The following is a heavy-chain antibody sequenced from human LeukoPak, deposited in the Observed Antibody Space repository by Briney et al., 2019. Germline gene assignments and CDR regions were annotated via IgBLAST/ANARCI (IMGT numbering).Heavy chain of an antibody. V-gene: IGHV3-66*04. Sequence: GGSLRLSCAASGFTVSSNYMSWVRQAPGKGLEWVSVIYSGGSTYYADSVKGRFTISRDNSKNTLYLQMNSLRAEDTAVYYCARLSGYSSGWYVDYWGQGTLVTVSS. D-gene: IGHD6-19*01. CDR2: IYSGGST. CDR3: ARLSGYSSGWYVDY. J-gene: IGHJ4*02. CDR1: GFTVSSNY.